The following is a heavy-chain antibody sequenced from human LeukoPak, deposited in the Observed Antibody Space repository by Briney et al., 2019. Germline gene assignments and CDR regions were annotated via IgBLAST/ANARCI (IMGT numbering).Heavy chain of an antibody. D-gene: IGHD3-16*01. V-gene: IGHV3-21*04. CDR3: AKGWGAPFDY. J-gene: IGHJ4*02. CDR1: GFTFSSYS. Sequence: GGSLRLSCAASGFTFSSYSMNWVRQAPGKGLEWVSSISSSSSYIYYADSVKGRFTISRDNSKNTLYLQMNSLRAEDTAVYYCAKGWGAPFDYWGQGTLVTVSS. CDR2: ISSSSSYI.